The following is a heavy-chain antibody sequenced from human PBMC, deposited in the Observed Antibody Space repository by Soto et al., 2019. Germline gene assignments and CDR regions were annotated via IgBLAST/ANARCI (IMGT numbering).Heavy chain of an antibody. V-gene: IGHV4-34*01. CDR3: ARVRDWFDP. CDR1: GGSFSGYY. CDR2: IDHSGYT. Sequence: QVQLQQWGAGLLKPSETLSLTCAVYGGSFSGYYWNWIRQPPGKGLEWIGEIDHSGYTNYNPSLKSRVTISVDTSKNQFSLRRTSVTAADTAVYYCARVRDWFDPWGQGTLVTVSS. D-gene: IGHD3-3*01. J-gene: IGHJ5*02.